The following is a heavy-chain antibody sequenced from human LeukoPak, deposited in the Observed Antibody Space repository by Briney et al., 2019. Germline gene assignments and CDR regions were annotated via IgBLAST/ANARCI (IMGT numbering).Heavy chain of an antibody. J-gene: IGHJ4*02. D-gene: IGHD1-14*01. Sequence: PGGSLRLSCAASGFTFRNYSMHWVRQAPGKGLEWISYITNGSDIGHYAGSVEGRFTVSRDNAKNSLCLQMNSLRAEDTAIYYCARGTLFWGQGTLVTVSS. CDR3: ARGTLF. V-gene: IGHV3-48*01. CDR2: ITNGSDIG. CDR1: GFTFRNYS.